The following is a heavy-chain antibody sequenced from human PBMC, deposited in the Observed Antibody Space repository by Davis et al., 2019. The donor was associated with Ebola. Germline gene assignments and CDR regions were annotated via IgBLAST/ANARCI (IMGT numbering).Heavy chain of an antibody. J-gene: IGHJ4*02. D-gene: IGHD6-19*01. V-gene: IGHV3-11*06. CDR3: ARARISGWEAVVFFDQ. Sequence: GESLKISCAASGFTFSDYYMSWIRQAPGKGLEWVSYISSSSIYTYYADSVKGRFTISRDNSKNTLYLQMNTLRAEDTAVYYCARARISGWEAVVFFDQWGQGTLVTVSS. CDR2: ISSSSIYT. CDR1: GFTFSDYY.